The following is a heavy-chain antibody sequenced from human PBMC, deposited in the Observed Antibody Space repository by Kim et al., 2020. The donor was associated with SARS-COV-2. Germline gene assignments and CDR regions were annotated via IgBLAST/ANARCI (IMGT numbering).Heavy chain of an antibody. CDR3: AKVTTITAPFYDY. J-gene: IGHJ4*02. D-gene: IGHD4-4*01. V-gene: IGHV3-23*01. Sequence: YATAVQGQFTLSRENSKNALNLEMNSLRAEDTALYYCAKVTTITAPFYDYWGQGTLVTVSS.